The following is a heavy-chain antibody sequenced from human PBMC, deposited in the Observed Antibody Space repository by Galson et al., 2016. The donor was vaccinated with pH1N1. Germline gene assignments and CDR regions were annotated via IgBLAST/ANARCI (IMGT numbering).Heavy chain of an antibody. D-gene: IGHD3-9*01. CDR2: IAPNSGTT. V-gene: IGHV1-2*02. Sequence: SVKVSCKASGYTFNVYYMHWVRQAPGQGLEWMGWIAPNSGTTYYAQKFQGRVTMTRDTSISTAYMELSRLTSDDTALYYCARILRTLVFDYWGQGTLVTVSS. J-gene: IGHJ4*02. CDR3: ARILRTLVFDY. CDR1: GYTFNVYY.